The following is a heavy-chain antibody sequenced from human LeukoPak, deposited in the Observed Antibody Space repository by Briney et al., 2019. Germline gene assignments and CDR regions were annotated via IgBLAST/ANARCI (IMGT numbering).Heavy chain of an antibody. Sequence: ASVKVSCKASGYTFTGYYMFWVQQAPGQGLEWMGWINPNTGATKYAQNFQGRVTLTRDTSIRTTFMELSSLRSDDTAFYYCARDEGFCNGDNHYPDLGYWGQGTLVTVSS. D-gene: IGHD2-15*01. V-gene: IGHV1-2*02. J-gene: IGHJ4*02. CDR1: GYTFTGYY. CDR2: INPNTGAT. CDR3: ARDEGFCNGDNHYPDLGY.